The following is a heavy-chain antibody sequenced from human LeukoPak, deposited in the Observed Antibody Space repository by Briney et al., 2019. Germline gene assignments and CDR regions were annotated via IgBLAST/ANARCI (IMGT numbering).Heavy chain of an antibody. Sequence: GGSLRLSCAASGFTFSSYSMNWVRQAPGKGLEWVSSISSSSSYIYYADSVKGRFTISRDNSKNTLYLQMNSLRAEDTAVYYCANAERITMILVVPDFDYWGQGTLVTVSS. V-gene: IGHV3-21*01. CDR3: ANAERITMILVVPDFDY. J-gene: IGHJ4*02. CDR2: ISSSSSYI. CDR1: GFTFSSYS. D-gene: IGHD3-22*01.